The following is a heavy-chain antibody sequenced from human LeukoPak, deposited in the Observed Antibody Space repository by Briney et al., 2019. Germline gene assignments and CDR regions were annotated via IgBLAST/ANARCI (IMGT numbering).Heavy chain of an antibody. V-gene: IGHV3-9*01. CDR3: AKDTAMAPYYYYGMDV. CDR1: GFTFDDYA. CDR2: ISWNSGSI. Sequence: GGSLRLSCAASGFTFDDYAMHWVRQAPGKGLEWVSGISWNSGSIGYADSVKGRFTTSRDNAKNSLYLQMNSLRAEDTALYYCAKDTAMAPYYYYGMDVWGQGTTVTVSS. J-gene: IGHJ6*02. D-gene: IGHD5-18*01.